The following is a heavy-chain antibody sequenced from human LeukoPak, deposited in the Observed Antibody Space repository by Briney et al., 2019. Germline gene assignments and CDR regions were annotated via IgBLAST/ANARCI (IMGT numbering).Heavy chain of an antibody. CDR3: ARTLRWEPTFDY. D-gene: IGHD1-26*01. V-gene: IGHV1-46*01. CDR1: GYTFTSYY. CDR2: IDPSGGST. Sequence: ASVKVSCKASGYTFTSYYMHWVRQAPGQGLEWMGIIDPSGGSTSYAQKFQGRVTMTRDTSTSTVYMELSSLRSEDTAVYYCARTLRWEPTFDYWGQGTLVIVSS. J-gene: IGHJ4*02.